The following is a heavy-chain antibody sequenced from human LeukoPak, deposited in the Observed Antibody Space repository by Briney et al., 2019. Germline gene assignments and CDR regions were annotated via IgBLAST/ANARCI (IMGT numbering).Heavy chain of an antibody. J-gene: IGHJ4*02. CDR2: INHSGST. D-gene: IGHD2-2*01. CDR3: AMRVVGYCSSTSCYPFDY. CDR1: GGSFSGYY. V-gene: IGHV4-34*01. Sequence: SETLSLTCAVYGGSFSGYYWSWIRQRPGKGLEWIGEINHSGSTNYNPSPKSRVTISVDTSKNQFSLKLSSVTAADTAVYYCAMRVVGYCSSTSCYPFDYWGQGTLVTVSS.